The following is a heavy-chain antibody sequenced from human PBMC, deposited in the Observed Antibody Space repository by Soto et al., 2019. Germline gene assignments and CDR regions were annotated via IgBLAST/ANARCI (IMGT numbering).Heavy chain of an antibody. D-gene: IGHD4-17*01. Sequence: PSETLSLTCTVSGGSISSYYWSWIRQPPGKGLEWIGYIYYSGSTNYNPSLKSRVTISVDTSKNQFSLKLSSVTAADTAVYYCARRYGGTLDVWGQGTTVTVSS. V-gene: IGHV4-59*08. J-gene: IGHJ6*02. CDR1: GGSISSYY. CDR3: ARRYGGTLDV. CDR2: IYYSGST.